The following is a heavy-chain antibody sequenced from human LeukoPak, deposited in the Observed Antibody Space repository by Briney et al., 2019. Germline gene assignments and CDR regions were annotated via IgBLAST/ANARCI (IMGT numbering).Heavy chain of an antibody. CDR1: GFTFSNAW. CDR2: IKSKTDGGTT. CDR3: TTPPQDIVVVPAA. D-gene: IGHD2-2*01. J-gene: IGHJ4*02. Sequence: GGSLRLSCAASGFTFSNAWMSWVRQAPGKGLEWVGRIKSKTDGGTTDYAAPVKGRFTISRDDSKNTLYLQMNSLKTEDTAVYYCTTPPQDIVVVPAAGGQGTLVTVSS. V-gene: IGHV3-15*01.